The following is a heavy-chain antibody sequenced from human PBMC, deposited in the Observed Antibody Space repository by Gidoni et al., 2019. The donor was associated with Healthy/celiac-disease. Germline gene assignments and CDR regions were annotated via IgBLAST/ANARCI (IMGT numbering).Heavy chain of an antibody. CDR3: VKEGRGVGATSDEDY. D-gene: IGHD1-26*01. J-gene: IGHJ4*02. CDR1: GLTCSRYA. CDR2: ISSEGCST. V-gene: IGHV3-64D*08. Sequence: EVQLVVSGGGLAQPGGPLRLSCSASGLTCSRYAMHWVRQAPGKGLEHVSAISSEGCSTYYADSVKGKFTISGDNSKNTLYLQMSSLRAEDTAVYYCVKEGRGVGATSDEDYWGQGTLVTVSS.